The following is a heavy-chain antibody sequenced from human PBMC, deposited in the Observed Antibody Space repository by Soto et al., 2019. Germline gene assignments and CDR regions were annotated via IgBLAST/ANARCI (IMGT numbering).Heavy chain of an antibody. CDR3: AIDYTRGYYDSSGFFDY. J-gene: IGHJ4*02. CDR2: ISSSSSTI. Sequence: GGSLRISCAASGFTFSSYSMNWVSQDPGKGLKKISYISSSSSTIYYADSVKGRFTISRDNAKNSLYLQMNSLRDEDTAVYYFAIDYTRGYYDSSGFFDYWGQGTLVTVSS. CDR1: GFTFSSYS. D-gene: IGHD3-22*01. V-gene: IGHV3-48*02.